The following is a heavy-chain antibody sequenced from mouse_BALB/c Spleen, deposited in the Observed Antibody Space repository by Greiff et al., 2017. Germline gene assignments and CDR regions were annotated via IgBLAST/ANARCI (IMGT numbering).Heavy chain of an antibody. CDR2: ISSGGST. D-gene: IGHD2-1*01. Sequence: EVQLVESGGGLVKPGGSLKLSCAASGFTFSSYAMSWVRQTPEKRLEWVASISSGGSTYYPDSVKGRFTISRDNARNILYLQMSSLRSEDTTMYYCARGYGNYVGYWYFDVWGAGTTVTVSA. J-gene: IGHJ1*01. V-gene: IGHV5-6-5*01. CDR1: GFTFSSYA. CDR3: ARGYGNYVGYWYFDV.